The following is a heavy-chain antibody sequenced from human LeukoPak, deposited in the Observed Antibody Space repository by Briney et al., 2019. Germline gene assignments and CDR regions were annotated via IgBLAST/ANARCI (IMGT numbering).Heavy chain of an antibody. CDR2: IYTSGST. Sequence: PSETLSLTCTVSGGSISSYYWSWIRQPAGKGLEWIGRIYTSGSTNYNPSLKSRVTISVDTSKNQFSLKLSSVTAADTAVYYCATYSSSYDAFDIWGQGTMVTVSS. D-gene: IGHD6-13*01. J-gene: IGHJ3*02. CDR1: GGSISSYY. V-gene: IGHV4-4*07. CDR3: ATYSSSYDAFDI.